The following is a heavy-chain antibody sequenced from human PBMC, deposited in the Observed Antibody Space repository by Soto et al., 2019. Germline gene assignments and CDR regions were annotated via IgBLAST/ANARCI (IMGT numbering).Heavy chain of an antibody. Sequence: EVQLVESGGGLVQPGGSLRLSCAASGFTFSTSWMHWVRQAAGKGLVWVSRIKSDASTTNYADSVKGRFTISRDNAKNTLYLQMDSLTVEDTAVYYCASGPTGWFGYDYWGQGTLVTVSS. CDR1: GFTFSTSW. CDR3: ASGPTGWFGYDY. D-gene: IGHD3-10*01. CDR2: IKSDASTT. J-gene: IGHJ4*02. V-gene: IGHV3-74*01.